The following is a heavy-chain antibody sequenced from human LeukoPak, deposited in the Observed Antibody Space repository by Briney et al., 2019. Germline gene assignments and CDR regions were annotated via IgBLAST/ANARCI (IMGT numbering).Heavy chain of an antibody. CDR3: ARDNPFVVVPAAIELGWFDP. CDR2: ISSSSSTI. D-gene: IGHD2-2*01. V-gene: IGHV3-48*01. J-gene: IGHJ5*02. Sequence: GGSLRLSCAASGFTFSSYSMNWVRQAPGKELEWVSYISSSSSTIYYADSVKGRFTISRDNAKNSLYLQMNSLRAEDTAVYYCARDNPFVVVPAAIELGWFDPWGQGTLVTVSS. CDR1: GFTFSSYS.